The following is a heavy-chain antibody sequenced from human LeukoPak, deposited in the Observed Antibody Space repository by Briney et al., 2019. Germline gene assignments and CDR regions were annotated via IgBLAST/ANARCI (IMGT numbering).Heavy chain of an antibody. Sequence: SQTLSLTCTVSGGSISSGDYYWSWIRQPPGKGLEWIAYMYYSGSTYYNPSLKSRVTMSADTSKNQISLKLSSVTAADTAVYYCARPYYYDSRIDPWGQGILVTVSS. CDR1: GGSISSGDYY. V-gene: IGHV4-30-4*01. CDR3: ARPYYYDSRIDP. CDR2: MYYSGST. J-gene: IGHJ5*02. D-gene: IGHD3-22*01.